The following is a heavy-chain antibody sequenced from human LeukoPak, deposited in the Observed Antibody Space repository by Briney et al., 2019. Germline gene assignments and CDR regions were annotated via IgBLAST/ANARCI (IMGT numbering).Heavy chain of an antibody. J-gene: IGHJ4*02. CDR1: GFTSSSYA. Sequence: GGSLRLSCAASGFTSSSYALNWVRQAPGKGLEWVAVIWYDGSNKYYADSVKGRFTISRDNSKNTLYLQMNSLRAEDTAVYYCARDLVAVAGYYFDYWGQGTLVTVSS. D-gene: IGHD6-19*01. CDR2: IWYDGSNK. V-gene: IGHV3-33*08. CDR3: ARDLVAVAGYYFDY.